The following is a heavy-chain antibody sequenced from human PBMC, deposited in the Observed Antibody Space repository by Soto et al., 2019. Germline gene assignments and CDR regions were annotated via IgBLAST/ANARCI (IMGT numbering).Heavy chain of an antibody. CDR1: GFTFSSYA. J-gene: IGHJ4*02. CDR3: ARGIVGATTPYFDY. D-gene: IGHD1-26*01. Sequence: QVQLVESGGGVVQPGRSLRLSCAASGFTFSSYAMHWVRQAPGKGLEWVAVISYDGSNKYYADYVKGGFTISRDNSKNTLYLQMNSLRAEDTAVYYCARGIVGATTPYFDYWGQGTLVTVSS. CDR2: ISYDGSNK. V-gene: IGHV3-30-3*01.